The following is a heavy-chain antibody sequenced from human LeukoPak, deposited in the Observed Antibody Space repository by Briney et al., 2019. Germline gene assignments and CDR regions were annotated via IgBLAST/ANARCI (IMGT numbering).Heavy chain of an antibody. D-gene: IGHD3-22*01. V-gene: IGHV3-9*01. J-gene: IGHJ4*02. Sequence: GGSLRLSCAASGFTFDDYAMHWVRQAPGKGLEWVSGISWNSGSIGYADSVKGRFTISRDNAKNSLYLQMNSLRAEDTAVYYCVRDLYRIVVVPHYFDYWGQGTLVTVSS. CDR1: GFTFDDYA. CDR2: ISWNSGSI. CDR3: VRDLYRIVVVPHYFDY.